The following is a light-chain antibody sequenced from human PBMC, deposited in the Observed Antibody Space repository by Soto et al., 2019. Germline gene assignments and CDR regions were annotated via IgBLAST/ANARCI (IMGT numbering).Light chain of an antibody. J-gene: IGLJ3*02. CDR1: TSDVGGYDL. CDR2: EVF. CDR3: CSFAGATWV. V-gene: IGLV2-23*02. Sequence: QSALTQPASVSGSPGQSITIPCTGTTSDVGGYDLVSWYQQHPGKAPKLMIYEVFKWPSGVSARFSGSKSGNTASLTISGLQDEDEADYYCCSFAGATWVFGGGTKLTVL.